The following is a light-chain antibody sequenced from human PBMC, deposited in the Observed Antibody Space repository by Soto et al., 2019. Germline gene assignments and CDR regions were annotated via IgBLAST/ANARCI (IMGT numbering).Light chain of an antibody. J-gene: IGLJ1*01. Sequence: QSLLTQPPSVSGAPGQRVTISCTGSSSNIGAGYDVHWYQQRPGTAPKLLIFGNTNRPSGVPDRFSGSKSGTSASLAITGLQAEDEGDYYCQSYDSTLSARYVFGTGTKVTV. CDR2: GNT. CDR1: SSNIGAGYD. CDR3: QSYDSTLSARYV. V-gene: IGLV1-40*01.